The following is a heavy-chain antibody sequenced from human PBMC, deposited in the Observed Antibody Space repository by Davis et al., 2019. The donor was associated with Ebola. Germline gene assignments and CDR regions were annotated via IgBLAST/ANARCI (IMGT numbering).Heavy chain of an antibody. CDR3: AGVRFLEWPYDY. CDR1: GGSISSSNW. CDR2: IYHSGST. J-gene: IGHJ4*02. V-gene: IGHV4-4*02. Sequence: SETLSLTCAVSGGSISSSNWWSWVRQPPGKGLEWLGEIYHSGSTNYNPSLKSRVTISVDKSKNQFSLKLSSVTAADTAVYYCAGVRFLEWPYDYWGQGTLVTVSS. D-gene: IGHD3-3*01.